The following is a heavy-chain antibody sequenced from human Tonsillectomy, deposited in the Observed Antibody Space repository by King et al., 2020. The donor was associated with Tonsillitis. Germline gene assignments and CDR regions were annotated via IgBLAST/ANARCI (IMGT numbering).Heavy chain of an antibody. CDR3: AKALASRLVGAIYAFDI. D-gene: IGHD1-26*01. J-gene: IGHJ3*02. V-gene: IGHV3-30*18. Sequence: VQLVESGGGVVQPGTTLRLSCAASGFTFNTYAMHWVRQAPGKGLEWVAVISYDGSNEYYGDSVKGRFTISRDNYRNTLYLQMHSLRAEDTAVYYCAKALASRLVGAIYAFDIWGQGTMVTVSS. CDR1: GFTFNTYA. CDR2: ISYDGSNE.